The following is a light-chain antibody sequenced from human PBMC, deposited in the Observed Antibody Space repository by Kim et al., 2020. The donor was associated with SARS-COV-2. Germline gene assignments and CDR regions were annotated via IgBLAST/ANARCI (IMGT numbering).Light chain of an antibody. Sequence: PGKTARITCGGNNIGSKSVHGYQQKPGQAPVLVIYYDSDRPSGIPERFSGSNSGNTATLTISRVEAGDEADYYCQVWDSSSDRNYVFGTGTKVTVL. J-gene: IGLJ1*01. CDR2: YDS. CDR3: QVWDSSSDRNYV. V-gene: IGLV3-21*04. CDR1: NIGSKS.